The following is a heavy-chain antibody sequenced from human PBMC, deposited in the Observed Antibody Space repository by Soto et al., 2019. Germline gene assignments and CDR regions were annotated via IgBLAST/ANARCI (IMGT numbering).Heavy chain of an antibody. Sequence: QVQLVQSGAEVKKPGASVKVSCKASGYTFTSYDINWVRQATGQGLEWMGWMKPNSGNTGYAQKFQGRVTMTRNTSISTAYMELSSLRSEDTAVYYCANTNYDFWSGAYGMDVWGQGTTVTVSS. J-gene: IGHJ6*02. CDR2: MKPNSGNT. CDR3: ANTNYDFWSGAYGMDV. CDR1: GYTFTSYD. V-gene: IGHV1-8*01. D-gene: IGHD3-3*01.